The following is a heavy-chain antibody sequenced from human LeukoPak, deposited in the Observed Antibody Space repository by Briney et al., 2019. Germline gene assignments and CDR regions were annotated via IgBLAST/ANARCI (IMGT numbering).Heavy chain of an antibody. Sequence: PGGSLRLSCSASGLTFSSYAMSSVPQAPGRGVGRVSAICGSGGRISYADSVKGRFSISRDHSKNTLYLQMNSLGAEDTALYYCAKDASSGSFSYYYYGMDVWGQGTTVTVSS. CDR1: GLTFSSYA. CDR3: AKDASSGSFSYYYYGMDV. J-gene: IGHJ6*02. V-gene: IGHV3-23*01. D-gene: IGHD2-15*01. CDR2: ICGSGGRI.